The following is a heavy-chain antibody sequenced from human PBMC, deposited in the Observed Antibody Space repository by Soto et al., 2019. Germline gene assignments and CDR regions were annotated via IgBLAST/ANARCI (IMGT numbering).Heavy chain of an antibody. Sequence: QVQLVQSGAEVKKLGASVMVSCKASGYTFTNYGISWVRQAPGQGLEWMGWISTYNGHTTSAQQLQGRLTMTTDTSTSTVSMELRSLRSDDAAVYFCARDWGQQWLAYGLDVWGQGTTVTVSS. CDR2: ISTYNGHT. D-gene: IGHD6-19*01. CDR1: GYTFTNYG. CDR3: ARDWGQQWLAYGLDV. J-gene: IGHJ6*02. V-gene: IGHV1-18*01.